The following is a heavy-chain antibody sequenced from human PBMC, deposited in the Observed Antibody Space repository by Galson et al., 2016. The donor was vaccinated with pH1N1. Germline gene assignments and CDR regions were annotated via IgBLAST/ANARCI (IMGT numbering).Heavy chain of an antibody. Sequence: SVKVSCKASGGTFSSYTFSWMRQAPGQGLEWMGGISPVFGTKNYAQKFQGRVTVSADESTSTAYMELSSLRSEDTAVYYCARSYSGYDRRHYSGMDVWGQGTTVTVSS. CDR2: ISPVFGTK. CDR1: GGTFSSYT. D-gene: IGHD5-12*01. J-gene: IGHJ6*02. CDR3: ARSYSGYDRRHYSGMDV. V-gene: IGHV1-69*13.